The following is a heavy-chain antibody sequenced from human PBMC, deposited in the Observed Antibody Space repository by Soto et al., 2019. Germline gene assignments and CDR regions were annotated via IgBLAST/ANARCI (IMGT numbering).Heavy chain of an antibody. CDR1: GGSFSGYY. D-gene: IGHD4-17*01. V-gene: IGHV4-34*01. CDR3: AGPRGNRAGFYGALTTSYYYMDF. J-gene: IGHJ6*03. Sequence: SETLSLTCAVYGGSFSGYYWSWIRQPPGKELEWIGEINHSGSTNYNPSLKSRVTISVDTSKNQFSLKLSSVTAADTAVYYCAGPRGNRAGFYGALTTSYYYMDFWGKGTTVTVSS. CDR2: INHSGST.